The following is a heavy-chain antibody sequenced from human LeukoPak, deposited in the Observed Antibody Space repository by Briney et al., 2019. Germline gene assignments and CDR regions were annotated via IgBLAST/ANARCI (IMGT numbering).Heavy chain of an antibody. J-gene: IGHJ6*02. CDR3: ARGRTRNYGMDV. V-gene: IGHV4-39*07. Sequence: SETLSLTCTVSGGSISSSSYYWGWIRQPPGKGLEWIGEINHSGSTNYNPSLKSRVTISVDTSKNQFSLKLSSVTAADTAVYYCARGRTRNYGMDVWGQGTTVTVSS. CDR2: INHSGST. CDR1: GGSISSSSYY.